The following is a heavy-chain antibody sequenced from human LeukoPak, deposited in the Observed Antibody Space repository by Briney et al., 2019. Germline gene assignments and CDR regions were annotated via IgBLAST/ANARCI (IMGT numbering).Heavy chain of an antibody. CDR2: IYTSGST. CDR3: AREELLWFGELYYFDY. V-gene: IGHV4-4*07. J-gene: IGHJ4*02. CDR1: GGSISSYY. Sequence: SENLSLTCTVSGGSISSYYWSWIRQPAGKGLEWIGRIYTSGSTNYNPSLKSRVTMSVDTSKNQFSLKLSSVTAADTAVYYCAREELLWFGELYYFDYWGQGTLVTVSS. D-gene: IGHD3-10*01.